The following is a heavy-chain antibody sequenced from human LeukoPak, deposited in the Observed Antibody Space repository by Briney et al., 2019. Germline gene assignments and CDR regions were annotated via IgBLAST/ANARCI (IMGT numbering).Heavy chain of an antibody. J-gene: IGHJ3*02. Sequence: SETLSLTCTVSGGSISSYYWSWIRQPAGKGLEWIGRIYTSGSTNYNPSLKSRVTMSVDASKNQFSLKLSSVTAADTAVYYCARDRDSSGYYPPEAFDIWGQGTMVTVSS. CDR3: ARDRDSSGYYPPEAFDI. V-gene: IGHV4-4*07. D-gene: IGHD3-22*01. CDR2: IYTSGST. CDR1: GGSISSYY.